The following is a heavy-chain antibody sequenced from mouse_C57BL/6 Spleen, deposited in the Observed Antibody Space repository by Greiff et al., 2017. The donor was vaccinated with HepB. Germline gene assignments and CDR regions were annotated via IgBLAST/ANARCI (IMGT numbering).Heavy chain of an antibody. V-gene: IGHV8-5*01. CDR1: GFSLSTSNMG. J-gene: IGHJ4*01. Sequence: QVTLKESGPGILQPSQTLSLTCSFSGFSLSTSNMGIGWIRQPSGKGLEWLAHIWWNDDKYYNPSLKSRLTISKDTSNNQVFRKITSVDTADTATYYCAQIDTTVVATVDAMDYWGQGTSVTVSS. CDR2: IWWNDDK. D-gene: IGHD1-1*01. CDR3: AQIDTTVVATVDAMDY.